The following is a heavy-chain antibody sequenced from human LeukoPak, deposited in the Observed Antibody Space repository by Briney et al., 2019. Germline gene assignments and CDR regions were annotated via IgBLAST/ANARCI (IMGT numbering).Heavy chain of an antibody. V-gene: IGHV5-51*01. CDR3: ARPSGDSNWYFDL. D-gene: IGHD1-14*01. CDR1: GYSFTSYW. Sequence: GESLKISCKASGYSFTSYWIGWVRQMPGKDLEWMGIIYPGDSDTRYSPSFQGQVTISADKSISTAYLQWSSLKASDTAMYYCARPSGDSNWYFDLWGHGTPVTVSS. CDR2: IYPGDSDT. J-gene: IGHJ2*01.